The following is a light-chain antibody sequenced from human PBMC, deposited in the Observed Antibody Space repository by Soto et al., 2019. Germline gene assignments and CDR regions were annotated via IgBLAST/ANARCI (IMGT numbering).Light chain of an antibody. CDR2: GAS. Sequence: DIQMTQSPSSLSASVGDRVTITCRASQGISSYLAWYQQKPGKVPKLLIYGASTLQSGVPSRFSGSGSGTDFPLTISRLQPEDVATYYCQKYNSAPLPFGGGTKVEIK. V-gene: IGKV1-27*01. J-gene: IGKJ4*01. CDR1: QGISSY. CDR3: QKYNSAPLP.